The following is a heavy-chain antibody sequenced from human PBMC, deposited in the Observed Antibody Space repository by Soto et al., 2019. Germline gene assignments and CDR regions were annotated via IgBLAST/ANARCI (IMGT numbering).Heavy chain of an antibody. V-gene: IGHV4-39*01. J-gene: IGHJ5*02. CDR2: IFYSGTT. D-gene: IGHD3-3*01. CDR1: GDSVNNNDFY. Sequence: QVHLQESGPGLVKPSETLSLTCTVSGDSVNNNDFYWAWIRQPPGKGLEWVVTIFYSGTTYHNPSLKGRVTASVDRSENQFSLKLTSVTASDTAVYYCARLDFRSGYYGGRFDPWGQGTLVTASS. CDR3: ARLDFRSGYYGGRFDP.